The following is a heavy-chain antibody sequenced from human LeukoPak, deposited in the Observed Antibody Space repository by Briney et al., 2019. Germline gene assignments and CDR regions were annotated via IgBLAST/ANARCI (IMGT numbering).Heavy chain of an antibody. CDR2: INIDGNKK. J-gene: IGHJ6*04. D-gene: IGHD3-10*02. CDR1: GFTFSSSW. V-gene: IGHV3-7*01. CDR3: AELGITMIGGV. Sequence: GGSLRLSCAASGFTFSSSWMSWVRQAPGKGLEWLANINIDGNKKDYLDSVKGRFTISRDNAKNSLYLQMNSLRAEDTAVYYCAELGITMIGGVWGKGTTVTISS.